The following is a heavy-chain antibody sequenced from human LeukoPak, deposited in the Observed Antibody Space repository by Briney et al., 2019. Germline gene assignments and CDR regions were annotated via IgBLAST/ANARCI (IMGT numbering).Heavy chain of an antibody. D-gene: IGHD2-15*01. Sequence: GSLRLSCAASGFTVRRNYMSWIRQPAGKGLEWIGRIYTSGSTNYNPSLKSRVTISVDTSKNQFSLKLSSVTAADTAVYYCARADKVGYCSGGSCYSVADAFDIWGQGTMVTVSS. CDR1: GFTVRRNY. J-gene: IGHJ3*02. CDR2: IYTSGST. CDR3: ARADKVGYCSGGSCYSVADAFDI. V-gene: IGHV4-4*07.